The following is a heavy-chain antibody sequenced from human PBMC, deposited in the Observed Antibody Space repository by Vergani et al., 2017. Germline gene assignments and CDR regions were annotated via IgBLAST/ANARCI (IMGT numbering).Heavy chain of an antibody. CDR2: ISSSSSTI. CDR3: ARDPAAGTSYYYYGMDV. J-gene: IGHJ6*02. Sequence: EVQLVESGGGLVQPGGSLRLSCAASGFTFSSYSMNWVRQAPGKGLEWVSYISSSSSTIYYADSVKGRFTISRDNAKNSLYLQMNSLRAEDTAVYYCARDPAAGTSYYYYGMDVWGQGTTVTVSS. V-gene: IGHV3-48*01. CDR1: GFTFSSYS. D-gene: IGHD6-13*01.